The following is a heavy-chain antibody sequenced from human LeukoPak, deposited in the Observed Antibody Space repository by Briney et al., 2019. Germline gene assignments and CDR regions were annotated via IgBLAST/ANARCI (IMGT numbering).Heavy chain of an antibody. CDR3: ARDSAVAGTDYYYGMDV. Sequence: PGGSLRLSCAASGFTFSSYIMNWVRQAPGKGLEWVSSISSSSSYIYYADSVKGRFTISRDNAKNSLYLQMNSLRAEDTAVYYCARDSAVAGTDYYYGMDVWGPGNTVTVSS. J-gene: IGHJ6*02. CDR1: GFTFSSYI. CDR2: ISSSSSYI. D-gene: IGHD6-19*01. V-gene: IGHV3-21*01.